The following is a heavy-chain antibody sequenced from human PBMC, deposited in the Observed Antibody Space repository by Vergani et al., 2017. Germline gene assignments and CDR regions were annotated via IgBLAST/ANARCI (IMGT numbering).Heavy chain of an antibody. CDR2: ISYDGSNK. Sequence: QMQLVESGGGVVQPGRSLRLSCAASGFTFSSYGMHWVRQAPGKGLEWVAVISYDGSNKYYADSVKGRFTISRDNSKNTLYLQMNSLRAEDTAVYYCAKDHHATSYYYYYMDVWGKGTTVTVSS. CDR3: AKDHHATSYYYYYMDV. CDR1: GFTFSSYG. V-gene: IGHV3-30*18. J-gene: IGHJ6*03.